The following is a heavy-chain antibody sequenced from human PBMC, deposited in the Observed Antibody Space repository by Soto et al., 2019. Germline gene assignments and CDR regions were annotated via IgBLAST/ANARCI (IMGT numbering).Heavy chain of an antibody. CDR3: ARESGVDTAMVFDY. V-gene: IGHV4-61*01. CDR1: GGSVSSGSYY. J-gene: IGHJ4*02. Sequence: SETLSLTCTVSGGSVSSGSYYWSWIRQPPGKGLEWIGYIYYSGSTNYNPSLKSRVTISVDTSKNQFSLKLSSVTAADTAVYYCARESGVDTAMVFDYWGQGTLVTVSS. D-gene: IGHD5-18*01. CDR2: IYYSGST.